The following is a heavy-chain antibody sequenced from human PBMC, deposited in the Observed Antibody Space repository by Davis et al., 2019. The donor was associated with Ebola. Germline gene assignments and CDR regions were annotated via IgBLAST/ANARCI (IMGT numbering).Heavy chain of an antibody. D-gene: IGHD6-19*01. V-gene: IGHV4-31*11. CDR3: ARSSGWAWYFDY. CDR2: IYYSGST. Sequence: SETLSLTCAVYGGSFSGYYWSWIRQHPGKGLEWIGYIYYSGSTYYNPSLKSRVTISVDTSKNQFSLKLSSVTAADTAVYYCARSSGWAWYFDYWGQGTLVTVSS. J-gene: IGHJ4*02. CDR1: GGSFSGYY.